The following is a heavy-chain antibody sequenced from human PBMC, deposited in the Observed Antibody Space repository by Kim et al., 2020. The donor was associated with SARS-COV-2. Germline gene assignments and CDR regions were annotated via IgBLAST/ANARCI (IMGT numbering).Heavy chain of an antibody. D-gene: IGHD3-3*01. Sequence: GGSLRLSCGASGIDFDEYGMNWVRQAPGKGLEWVSGIHWNGGSTGYADSVKGRFTISRDNVKNYLYLQMNSLRAEDTALYCCARGRFFMSSYYYFGMDIWGHRTT. V-gene: IGHV3-20*04. CDR3: ARGRFFMSSYYYFGMDI. CDR2: IHWNGGST. CDR1: GIDFDEYG. J-gene: IGHJ6*01.